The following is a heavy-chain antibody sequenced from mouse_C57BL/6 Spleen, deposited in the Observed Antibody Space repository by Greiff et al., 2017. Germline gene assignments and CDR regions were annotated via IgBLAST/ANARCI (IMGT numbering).Heavy chain of an antibody. V-gene: IGHV1-82*01. Sequence: VQLQQSGPELVKPGASVKISCKASGYAFSSSWMNWVKQRPGKGLEWIGRIYPGDGDTNYNGKFKGKATLTADKSSSTAYMQLSSLTSEDSAVXFCARDRWDLYAMDYWGQGTSVTVSS. J-gene: IGHJ4*01. CDR3: ARDRWDLYAMDY. CDR1: GYAFSSSW. CDR2: IYPGDGDT. D-gene: IGHD4-1*01.